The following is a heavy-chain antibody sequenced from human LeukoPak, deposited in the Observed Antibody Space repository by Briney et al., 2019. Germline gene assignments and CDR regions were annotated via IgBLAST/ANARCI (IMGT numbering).Heavy chain of an antibody. J-gene: IGHJ4*02. D-gene: IGHD2-15*01. Sequence: GGSLRLSCAASGVTISSYAMSWVRQAPGKGLEWVSAISGSGGSTYYADSVKGRFTISRDNSKNTLYLQMNSLRAEDTAVYYCAKDLPPIVVVVAATSYWGQGTLVTVSS. CDR2: ISGSGGST. V-gene: IGHV3-23*01. CDR1: GVTISSYA. CDR3: AKDLPPIVVVVAATSY.